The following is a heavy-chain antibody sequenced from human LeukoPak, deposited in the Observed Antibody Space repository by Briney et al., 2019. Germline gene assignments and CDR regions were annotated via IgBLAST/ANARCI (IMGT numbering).Heavy chain of an antibody. CDR2: ISWNSGSI. CDR1: GFTFDDYA. J-gene: IGHJ4*02. D-gene: IGHD2-2*01. Sequence: PGGSLRLSCAASGFTFDDYAMHWVRQAPGKGLEWVSGISWNSGSIGYADSVKGRFTISRDNAKNSLYLQMNSLRTEDTALYYCAKDGGYCSSTSCPIGRDYFDYWGQGTLVTVSS. V-gene: IGHV3-9*01. CDR3: AKDGGYCSSTSCPIGRDYFDY.